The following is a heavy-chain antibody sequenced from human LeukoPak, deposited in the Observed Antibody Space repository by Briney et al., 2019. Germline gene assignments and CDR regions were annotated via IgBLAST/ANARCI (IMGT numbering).Heavy chain of an antibody. Sequence: GGSLRLSCAASGFALSSHWMTWVRQVPGRGPEWVANVNRDGSETYYQDSVKGRFTISKDNAKNSLYLQMNSLRAEDTALYHCARNNGMDVWGQGTTVIVSS. CDR3: ARNNGMDV. CDR2: VNRDGSET. V-gene: IGHV3-7*03. J-gene: IGHJ6*02. CDR1: GFALSSHW.